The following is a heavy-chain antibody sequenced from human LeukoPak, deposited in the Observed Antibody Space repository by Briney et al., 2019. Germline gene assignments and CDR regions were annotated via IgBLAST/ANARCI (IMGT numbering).Heavy chain of an antibody. CDR3: ARGYYYGSGSYYTDFDY. V-gene: IGHV4-34*01. CDR1: GGSFSGYY. Sequence: SETLSLTCAVYGGSFSGYYWSWIRQPPGKGLEWIGEINHSGSTNYNPSLKSRVTISVDTSKNQFSLKLSSVTAADTAVYYCARGYYYGSGSYYTDFDYWGQGTLVTVSS. J-gene: IGHJ4*02. CDR2: INHSGST. D-gene: IGHD3-10*01.